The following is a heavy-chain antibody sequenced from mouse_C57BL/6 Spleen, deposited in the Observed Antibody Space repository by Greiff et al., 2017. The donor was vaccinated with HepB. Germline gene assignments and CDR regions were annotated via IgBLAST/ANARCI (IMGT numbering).Heavy chain of an antibody. CDR1: GFNIKDYY. J-gene: IGHJ2*01. CDR2: IDPEDGET. D-gene: IGHD1-1*01. Sequence: DVQLQESGAELVKPGASVKLSCTASGFNIKDYYMHWVKQRTEQGLEWIGRIDPEDGETKYALKFQGKATITADTSSNTAYLQLSSLTSEDTAVYYCARDYGSSYGKISFDYWGQGTTLTVSS. CDR3: ARDYGSSYGKISFDY. V-gene: IGHV14-2*01.